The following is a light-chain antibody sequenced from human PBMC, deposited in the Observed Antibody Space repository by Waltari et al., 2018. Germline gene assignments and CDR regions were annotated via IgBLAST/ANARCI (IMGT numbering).Light chain of an antibody. J-gene: IGLJ1*01. Sequence: SYELTQPPSVSVSPGQTATIPCSGAQLGDMYVCWYQQKPGQSPVVVIYQDNKRPSGIPERFFGSSSGNTATLTITGTQATDEADYYCQAWDSTAGVFGTGTKVIVL. CDR2: QDN. CDR3: QAWDSTAGV. V-gene: IGLV3-1*01. CDR1: QLGDMY.